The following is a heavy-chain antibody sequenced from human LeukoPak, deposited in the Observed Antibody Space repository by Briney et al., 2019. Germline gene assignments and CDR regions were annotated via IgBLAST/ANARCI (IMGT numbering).Heavy chain of an antibody. J-gene: IGHJ5*02. CDR3: ARNPGYSDYWSGPNWFDP. Sequence: KPSETLSLTCTVSGGSISSYYWSWIRQPPGKGLEWIGYIYYSGSTNYNPSLKSRVTISVDTSKNQFSLKLSSVTAADTAVYYCARNPGYSDYWSGPNWFDPWGQGTLVTVSS. D-gene: IGHD3-3*01. CDR1: GGSISSYY. CDR2: IYYSGST. V-gene: IGHV4-59*01.